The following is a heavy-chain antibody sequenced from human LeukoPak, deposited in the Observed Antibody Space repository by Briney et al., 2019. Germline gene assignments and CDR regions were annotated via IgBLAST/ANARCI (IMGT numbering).Heavy chain of an antibody. D-gene: IGHD5-24*01. CDR3: ARDSGMATIYFDY. CDR2: IIPILGIA. CDR1: GGTFSSYA. Sequence: ASVKVSCKASGGTFSSYAISWVRQAPGQGLEWMGRIIPILGIANYAQKFQGRVTITADKSTSTAYMERSSLRSEDTAVYYCARDSGMATIYFDYWGQGTLVTVSS. V-gene: IGHV1-69*04. J-gene: IGHJ4*02.